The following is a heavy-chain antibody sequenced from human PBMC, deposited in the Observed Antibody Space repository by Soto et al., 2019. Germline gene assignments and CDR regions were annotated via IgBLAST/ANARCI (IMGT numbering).Heavy chain of an antibody. D-gene: IGHD4-4*01. Sequence: PGGSLRLSCAASGFTFSSYSMNWVRQAPGKGLEWVSSISSSSSYIYYADSVKGRFTISRDNAKNSLYLQMNSLRAEDTAVYYCARDRSSNCHWDYWGQGTLVTVSS. CDR1: GFTFSSYS. J-gene: IGHJ4*02. V-gene: IGHV3-21*01. CDR3: ARDRSSNCHWDY. CDR2: ISSSSSYI.